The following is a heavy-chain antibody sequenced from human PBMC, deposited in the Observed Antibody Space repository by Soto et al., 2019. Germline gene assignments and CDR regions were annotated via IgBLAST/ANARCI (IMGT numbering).Heavy chain of an antibody. CDR3: AHRRIGVSQWNYGDFDY. J-gene: IGHJ4*02. V-gene: IGHV2-5*02. CDR1: GFSLSTSGVG. CDR2: IYWDDDK. Sequence: QITLKESGPTLVKPTQTLTLTCTFSGFSLSTSGVGVGWIRQPPGKALEGLVIIYWDDDKRYSPSLRGRPTITKDTSKNQVVLTMTNVDPEDTATYFCAHRRIGVSQWNYGDFDYWGQGTLVTVSS. D-gene: IGHD1-7*01.